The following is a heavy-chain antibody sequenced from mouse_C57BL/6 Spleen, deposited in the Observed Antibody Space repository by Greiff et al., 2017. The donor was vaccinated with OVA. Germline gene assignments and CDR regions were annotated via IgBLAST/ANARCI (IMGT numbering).Heavy chain of an antibody. J-gene: IGHJ4*01. D-gene: IGHD4-1*01. Sequence: VQLQQPGAELVMPGASVKLSCKASGYTFTSYWMHWVKLRPGQGLEWIGEIDPSDSYTNYNQKFKVKSTLTVDKSSSTAYMQLSSMTSEDSAVYYCARMRTEHYYAMDYWGQGTSVTVSS. V-gene: IGHV1-69*01. CDR1: GYTFTSYW. CDR2: IDPSDSYT. CDR3: ARMRTEHYYAMDY.